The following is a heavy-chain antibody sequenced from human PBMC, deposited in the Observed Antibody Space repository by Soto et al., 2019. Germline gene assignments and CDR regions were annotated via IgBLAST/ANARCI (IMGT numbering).Heavy chain of an antibody. V-gene: IGHV5-10-1*01. D-gene: IGHD3-22*01. Sequence: LKISCKGSGYSFAGYWITWVRQMPGKGLEWMGRIDPSDSQTYYSPSFQGHVTISADKSISTAYLQWSSLKASDTAMYYCATHANTYYYDSSALNAFDIWGQGTMVTV. CDR1: GYSFAGYW. CDR3: ATHANTYYYDSSALNAFDI. CDR2: IDPSDSQT. J-gene: IGHJ3*02.